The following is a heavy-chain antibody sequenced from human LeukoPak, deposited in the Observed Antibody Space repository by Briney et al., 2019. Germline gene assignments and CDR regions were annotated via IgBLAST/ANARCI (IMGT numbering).Heavy chain of an antibody. J-gene: IGHJ5*02. Sequence: GGSLRLSCAASGFTFSSYWMHWVRQAPGKGLVWVSRINSDGSSTSYADSVKGRFTISRDNAKNTLYLQMNSLRAEDTAVYYCARGSRYYYDSHLDPWGQGTLVTVPS. CDR1: GFTFSSYW. V-gene: IGHV3-74*01. CDR2: INSDGSST. CDR3: ARGSRYYYDSHLDP. D-gene: IGHD3-22*01.